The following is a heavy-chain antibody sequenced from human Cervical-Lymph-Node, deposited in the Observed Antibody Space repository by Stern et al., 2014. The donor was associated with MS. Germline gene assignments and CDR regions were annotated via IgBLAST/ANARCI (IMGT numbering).Heavy chain of an antibody. D-gene: IGHD3-10*01. Sequence: EVQLVESGGGLVKPGGSLRLSCAASGFTFRSYSMNWVRQAPGQGLEWVSSISSSSSYIYYADSVKGRFTISRGNAKNSLYLQMNSLRAEDTAVYYCARDAKTYYYGSGSHNDYWGQGTLVTVSS. V-gene: IGHV3-21*01. CDR2: ISSSSSYI. CDR1: GFTFRSYS. J-gene: IGHJ4*02. CDR3: ARDAKTYYYGSGSHNDY.